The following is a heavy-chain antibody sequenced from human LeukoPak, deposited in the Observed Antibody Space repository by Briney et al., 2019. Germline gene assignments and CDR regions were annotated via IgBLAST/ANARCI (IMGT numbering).Heavy chain of an antibody. CDR2: ITGSGGNT. CDR1: GFTFSSYA. Sequence: GGSLRLSCAASGFTFSSYAMSWVRQAPGKGLEWVSSITGSGGNTYYADSVMGRFTISRDNSKNTLYLQMNSLRAEDTAVYYCARDPPGFGYWGQGTLVTVSS. D-gene: IGHD3-10*01. CDR3: ARDPPGFGY. V-gene: IGHV3-23*01. J-gene: IGHJ4*02.